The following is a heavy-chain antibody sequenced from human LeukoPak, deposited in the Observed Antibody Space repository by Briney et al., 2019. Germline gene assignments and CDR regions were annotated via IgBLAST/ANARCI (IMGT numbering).Heavy chain of an antibody. CDR2: IWYDGSNK. V-gene: IGHV3-33*01. CDR3: ARVPGSPSDFWSGRPRVNYYGMDV. J-gene: IGHJ6*02. D-gene: IGHD3-3*01. Sequence: GRSLRLSCAASGFTFSSYGMHWVRQAPGKGLEWVAVIWYDGSNKYYADSVKGRFTISRDNSKNTLYLQMNSLRAEDTAVYYCARVPGSPSDFWSGRPRVNYYGMDVWGQGTTVTVSS. CDR1: GFTFSSYG.